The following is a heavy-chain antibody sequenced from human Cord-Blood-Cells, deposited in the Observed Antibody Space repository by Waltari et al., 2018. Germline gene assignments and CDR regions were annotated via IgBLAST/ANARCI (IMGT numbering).Heavy chain of an antibody. CDR2: ISGSGGST. CDR3: AKGYSYGYYFDY. V-gene: IGHV3-23*01. CDR1: GFTFSSYA. J-gene: IGHJ4*02. Sequence: EVQLLESGGGLVQPGGSLRLSCAASGFTFSSYAISWVRQAPGKGLEWVSAISGSGGSTYYADSVKGRFTISRDNSKNTLYLQMNSLRAEDTAVYYCAKGYSYGYYFDYWGQGTLVTVSS. D-gene: IGHD5-18*01.